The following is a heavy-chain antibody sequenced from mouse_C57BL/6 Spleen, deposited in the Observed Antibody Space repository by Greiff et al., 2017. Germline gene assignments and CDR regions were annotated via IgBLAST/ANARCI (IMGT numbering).Heavy chain of an antibody. J-gene: IGHJ4*01. D-gene: IGHD2-3*01. Sequence: QVQLQQPGTELVKPGASVKLSCKASGYTFPSYWMHWVKPRPGQGLEWIGNINPSNGGTNYNEKFKSKATLTVDKSSSTAYMQLSSLTSEDSAVYYCARRDDGYPYYYAMDYWGQGTSVTVSS. CDR1: GYTFPSYW. CDR3: ARRDDGYPYYYAMDY. CDR2: INPSNGGT. V-gene: IGHV1-53*01.